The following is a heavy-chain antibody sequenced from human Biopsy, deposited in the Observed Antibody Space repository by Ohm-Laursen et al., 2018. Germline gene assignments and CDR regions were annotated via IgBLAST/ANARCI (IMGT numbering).Heavy chain of an antibody. CDR1: GGSFTGHY. CDR2: ISYTGYT. D-gene: IGHD4-23*01. V-gene: IGHV4-59*11. CDR3: ARGSNDFGGLYFPR. J-gene: IGHJ4*02. Sequence: SETLSLTCTVSGGSFTGHYWSWIRQPPGKGLEWIGHISYTGYTSYNASPKSRVTISVDTSRSHFSLRLSSLTAADTAVYYCARGSNDFGGLYFPRWGQGTLLTVSS.